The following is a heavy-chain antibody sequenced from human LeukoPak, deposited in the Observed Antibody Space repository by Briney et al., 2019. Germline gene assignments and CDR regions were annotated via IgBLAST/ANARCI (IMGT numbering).Heavy chain of an antibody. CDR3: AREIYYYDSSGYHSYDAFDI. V-gene: IGHV3-33*08. Sequence: GGSLRLPCAASGFTFSTYALSWVRQAPGKGLEWVAVIWYDGSNKYYADSVKGRFTISRDNSKNTLYLQMNSLRAEDTAVYYCAREIYYYDSSGYHSYDAFDIWGQGTMVTVSS. CDR1: GFTFSTYA. CDR2: IWYDGSNK. J-gene: IGHJ3*02. D-gene: IGHD3-22*01.